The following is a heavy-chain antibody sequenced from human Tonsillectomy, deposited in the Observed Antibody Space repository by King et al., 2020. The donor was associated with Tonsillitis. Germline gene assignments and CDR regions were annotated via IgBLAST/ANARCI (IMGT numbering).Heavy chain of an antibody. CDR1: GFTFSSYD. J-gene: IGHJ6*02. Sequence: VQLVESGGGLVQPGGSLRLSCAASGFTFSSYDMHWVRQATGKGLEWVSAIGTAGDTYYPGSVKGRFTISRENAKNSLYLQMNSLRAGDTAVYYCARSRPPAGGMDVWGQGTTVTVSS. D-gene: IGHD1-14*01. CDR2: IGTAGDT. V-gene: IGHV3-13*01. CDR3: ARSRPPAGGMDV.